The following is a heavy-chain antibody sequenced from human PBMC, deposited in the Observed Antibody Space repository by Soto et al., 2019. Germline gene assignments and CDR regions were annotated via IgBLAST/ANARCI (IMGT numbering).Heavy chain of an antibody. CDR3: DKSSVWYPYFDS. D-gene: IGHD6-13*01. Sequence: PGWSLRLSCAASEFSFDDYAMSWVRQAPGKGLEWVSSITYTGVSTYYADSVKGRFTISRDNSRDTLFLQMNSLRAEDTAIYYCDKSSVWYPYFDSWGQGTLVTVSS. CDR1: EFSFDDYA. J-gene: IGHJ4*02. V-gene: IGHV3-23*01. CDR2: ITYTGVST.